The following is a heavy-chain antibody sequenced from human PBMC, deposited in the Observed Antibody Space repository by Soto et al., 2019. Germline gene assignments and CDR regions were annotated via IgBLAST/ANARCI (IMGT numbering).Heavy chain of an antibody. D-gene: IGHD6-19*01. Sequence: VASVKVSCKASGYTFTSYAMHWVRQAPGQRLEWMGWINAGNGNTKYSQKFQGRVTITRDTSASTAYMELSSLRSEDTAVYYCARSQGVAGTSDWFDPWGQGTLVTVSS. CDR2: INAGNGNT. CDR1: GYTFTSYA. J-gene: IGHJ5*02. CDR3: ARSQGVAGTSDWFDP. V-gene: IGHV1-3*01.